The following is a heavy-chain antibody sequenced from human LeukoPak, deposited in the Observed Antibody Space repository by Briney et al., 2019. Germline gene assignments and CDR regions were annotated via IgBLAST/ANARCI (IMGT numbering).Heavy chain of an antibody. Sequence: SETLSLTCTVSGGSISTSNYYWGWIRQPPGKGLEWIGNIFYSGSTYYSPSLRSRVTISLDTSRNQFSLKLNSVTAADTAVYYCARAVRGPPDYWGQGTLVTVSS. CDR1: GGSISTSNYY. V-gene: IGHV4-39*07. CDR3: ARAVRGPPDY. J-gene: IGHJ4*02. CDR2: IFYSGST.